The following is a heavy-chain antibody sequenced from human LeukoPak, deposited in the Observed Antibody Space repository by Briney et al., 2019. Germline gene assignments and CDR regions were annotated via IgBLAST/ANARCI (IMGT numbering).Heavy chain of an antibody. V-gene: IGHV4-34*01. CDR1: GGSFSGYY. CDR3: ARTPYSGSHFDY. CDR2: INHSGST. D-gene: IGHD1-26*01. J-gene: IGHJ4*02. Sequence: SETLSLTCAVYGGSFSGYYWSWIRQPPGKGLEWIGKINHSGSTNYNPSLKSRVTISVDTSKNQFSLKLSSVTAADTAVYYCARTPYSGSHFDYWGQGTLVTVSS.